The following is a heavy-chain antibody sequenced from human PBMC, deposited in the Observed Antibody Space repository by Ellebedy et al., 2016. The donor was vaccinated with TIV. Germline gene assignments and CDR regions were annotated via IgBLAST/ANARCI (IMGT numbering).Heavy chain of an antibody. CDR2: INWNGDST. J-gene: IGHJ4*02. Sequence: PGGSLRLSCAASGFTFSDYWIHWVRQAPGKGLEWVSGINWNGDSTGYADSVKGRFTISRDNAKNSLYLQINSLRAEDTALYYCARRAGGGTYLDSWGQGTLVTVSS. D-gene: IGHD3-16*01. CDR1: GFTFSDYW. V-gene: IGHV3-20*04. CDR3: ARRAGGGTYLDS.